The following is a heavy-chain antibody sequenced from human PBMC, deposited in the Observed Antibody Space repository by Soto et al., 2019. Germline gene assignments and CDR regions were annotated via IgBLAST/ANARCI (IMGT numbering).Heavy chain of an antibody. Sequence: EVQLVESGGGLVQPGGSLRLSCASSGFTFSLYWMSWVRQAPGKGLEWVAHIKQDGSETYYVDSVRGRFTTSRDNAKNSLFLQMNTVRAEDTAIYYCARGAYDNFGIDSWGQGTLVTVSS. CDR2: IKQDGSET. CDR1: GFTFSLYW. D-gene: IGHD1-1*01. V-gene: IGHV3-7*03. J-gene: IGHJ4*02. CDR3: ARGAYDNFGIDS.